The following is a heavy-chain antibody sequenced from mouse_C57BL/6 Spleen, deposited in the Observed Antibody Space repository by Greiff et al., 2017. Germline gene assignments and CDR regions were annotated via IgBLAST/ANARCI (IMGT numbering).Heavy chain of an antibody. J-gene: IGHJ2*01. V-gene: IGHV14-4*01. CDR3: TTKVASYYFDY. CDR2: IDPENGDT. CDR1: GFNIKDDY. D-gene: IGHD1-1*01. Sequence: VQLQQSGAELVRPGASVKLSCTASGFNIKDDYMHWVKQRPEQGLEWIGWIDPENGDTEYASKFQGKATITADTSSNTAYLQLSSLTSEDTAVXYCTTKVASYYFDYWGQGTTLTVSS.